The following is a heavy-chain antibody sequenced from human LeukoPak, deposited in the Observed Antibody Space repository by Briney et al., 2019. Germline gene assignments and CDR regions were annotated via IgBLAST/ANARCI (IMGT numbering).Heavy chain of an antibody. CDR3: AREGYYDSSGYYRVDAWYFDL. CDR2: IYYSGST. CDR1: GGSISSYY. J-gene: IGHJ2*01. Sequence: SETLSLTCTVSGGSISSYYWSWIRQPPGKGLEWMGYIYYSGSTNHNPSLKSRVTISVDTSKNQFSLKLSSVTAADTAVYYCAREGYYDSSGYYRVDAWYFDLWGRGTLVTVSS. D-gene: IGHD3-22*01. V-gene: IGHV4-59*01.